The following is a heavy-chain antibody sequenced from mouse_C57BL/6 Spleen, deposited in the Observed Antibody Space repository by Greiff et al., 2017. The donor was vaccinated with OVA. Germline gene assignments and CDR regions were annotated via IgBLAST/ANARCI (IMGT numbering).Heavy chain of an antibody. J-gene: IGHJ3*01. V-gene: IGHV1-26*01. CDR1: GYTFTDYY. CDR3: AREEGNRFAY. Sequence: VQLKQSGPELVKPGASVKISCKASGYTFTDYYMNWVKQSHGKSLEWIGDINPNNGGTSYNQKFKGKATLTVDKSSSTAYMELRSLTSEDSAVYYCAREEGNRFAYWGQGTLVTVSA. D-gene: IGHD2-1*01. CDR2: INPNNGGT.